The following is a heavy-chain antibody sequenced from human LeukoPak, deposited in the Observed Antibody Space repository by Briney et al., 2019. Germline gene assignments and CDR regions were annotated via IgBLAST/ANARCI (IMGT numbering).Heavy chain of an antibody. CDR3: ARGVGNPHGSYYLDY. V-gene: IGHV6-1*01. D-gene: IGHD1-14*01. CDR2: TFYRSQWFH. Sequence: SQTLSLTCAISGHSVTSNTVAWNWIRQSPSRGLEWLGRTFYRSQWFHEYAVSVKGRITINPDTSKNQFSLQLYSVIPEDTALYFCARGVGNPHGSYYLDYWGQGALVSVSS. J-gene: IGHJ4*02. CDR1: GHSVTSNTVA.